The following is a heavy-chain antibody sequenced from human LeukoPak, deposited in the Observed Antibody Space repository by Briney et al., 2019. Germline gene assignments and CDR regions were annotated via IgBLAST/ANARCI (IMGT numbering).Heavy chain of an antibody. CDR3: ASALNTPSSSC. CDR2: INPNSGGT. J-gene: IGHJ4*02. CDR1: GYTFTVYY. D-gene: IGHD6-13*01. V-gene: IGHV1-2*02. Sequence: ASVKVSFTASGYTFTVYYMHWVRQAPGQGLEWTGWINPNSGGTNYAQKFQGRVTMTRDTSISTAYMELSSLRSDDTAVYYCASALNTPSSSCWGQGTLVTVSS.